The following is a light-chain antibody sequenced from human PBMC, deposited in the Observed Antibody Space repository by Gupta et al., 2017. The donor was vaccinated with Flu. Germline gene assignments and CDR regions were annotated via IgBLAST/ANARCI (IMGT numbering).Light chain of an antibody. J-gene: IGLJ1*01. CDR2: GNS. CDR3: QSYDSSLSGWV. Sequence: QSVLTQPPSVSGAPGQRVTLSCTGSSSNIGAGYDVHWYQQLPGTAPNLLIYGNSNRPSGVPDRFSGSKSGTSASLAITGLQAEDEADYYCQSYDSSLSGWVFGTGTKVTVL. V-gene: IGLV1-40*01. CDR1: SSNIGAGYD.